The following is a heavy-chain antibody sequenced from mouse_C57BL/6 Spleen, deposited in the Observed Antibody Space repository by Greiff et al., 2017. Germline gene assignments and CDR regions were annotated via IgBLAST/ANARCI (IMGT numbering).Heavy chain of an antibody. D-gene: IGHD1-1*01. J-gene: IGHJ2*01. V-gene: IGHV14-3*01. CDR1: GFNIKNTY. CDR3: ALITTVVATVDY. Sequence: EVMLVESVAELVRPGASVKLSCTASGFNIKNTYMHWVKQRPEQGLEWIGRIDPANGNTKYAPKFQGKATITADTSSNTAYLQLSSLTSEDTAIYYCALITTVVATVDYWGQGTTLTVSS. CDR2: IDPANGNT.